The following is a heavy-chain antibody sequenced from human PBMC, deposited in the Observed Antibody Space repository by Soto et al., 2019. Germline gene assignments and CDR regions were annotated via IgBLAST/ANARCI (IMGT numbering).Heavy chain of an antibody. CDR1: GGSISSSNW. CDR2: IYYSGST. Sequence: SETLSLTCAVSGGSISSSNWWSWVRQPPGKGLEWIGYIYYSGSTNYNPSLKSRVTISVDTSKNQFSLKLSSVTAADTAVYYCTHVFSVAHPYSYFWGQGTLVTVSS. D-gene: IGHD3-3*01. CDR3: THVFSVAHPYSYF. V-gene: IGHV4-4*02. J-gene: IGHJ4*02.